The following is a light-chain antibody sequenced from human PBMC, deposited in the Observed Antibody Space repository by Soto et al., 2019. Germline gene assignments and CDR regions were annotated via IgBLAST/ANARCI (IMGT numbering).Light chain of an antibody. CDR3: AAWDDSLSGHVV. CDR1: SSNIGSNY. J-gene: IGLJ2*01. Sequence: QSVLTQPPSASGTPGQRVTISCSGSSSNIGSNYVYWYQQHPGTAPKLLIYRNNQRPSGVPDRFSGSKSGTSASLAISGLRSEDEADYYCAAWDDSLSGHVVFGGGTKLTVL. CDR2: RNN. V-gene: IGLV1-47*01.